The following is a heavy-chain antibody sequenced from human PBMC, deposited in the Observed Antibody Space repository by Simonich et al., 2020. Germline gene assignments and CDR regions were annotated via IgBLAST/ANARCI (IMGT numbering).Heavy chain of an antibody. CDR3: ASGWDWGFSHMSDY. J-gene: IGHJ4*02. CDR2: SNPNSGCT. CDR1: GYTFTGYY. Sequence: QVQLVQSGAEVKKPGASVKVSCKASGYTFTGYYMHWVRQAPGQGLGLMRRSNPNSGCTNYAQKFQGRVTMTRDTSISTAYMELSRLRSDDTAVYYCASGWDWGFSHMSDYWGQGTLVTVSS. V-gene: IGHV1-2*06. D-gene: IGHD7-27*01.